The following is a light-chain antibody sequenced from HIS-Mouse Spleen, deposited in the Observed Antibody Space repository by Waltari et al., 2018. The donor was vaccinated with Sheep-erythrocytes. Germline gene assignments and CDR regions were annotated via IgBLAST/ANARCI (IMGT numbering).Light chain of an antibody. Sequence: SYELTQPPSVSVSPGQTASITCSGDNFGDNYPCWYQQKPGQSPVLVIYQDSKRPSGITERFSGSNSGNTATLTISGTQAMDEADYYCQAWDSSTAWNVVFGGGTKLTVL. CDR2: QDS. V-gene: IGLV3-1*01. CDR1: NFGDNY. J-gene: IGLJ2*01. CDR3: QAWDSSTAWNVV.